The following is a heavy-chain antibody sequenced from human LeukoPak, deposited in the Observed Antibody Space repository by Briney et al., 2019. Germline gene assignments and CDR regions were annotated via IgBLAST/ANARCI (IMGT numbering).Heavy chain of an antibody. CDR1: GGTFSSYA. J-gene: IGHJ4*02. CDR3: ARDGLLDYDSSGPFDY. V-gene: IGHV1-69*05. D-gene: IGHD3-22*01. CDR2: IIPIFGTA. Sequence: ASVKVSCKASGGTFSSYAISWVRQAPGQGLEWMGGIIPIFGTANYAQKFQGRVTMTRDTSTSTVYMELSSLRSEDTAVYYCARDGLLDYDSSGPFDYWGQGTLVTVSS.